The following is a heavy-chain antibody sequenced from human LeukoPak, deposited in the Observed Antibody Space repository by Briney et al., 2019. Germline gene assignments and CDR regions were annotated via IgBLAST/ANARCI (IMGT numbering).Heavy chain of an antibody. D-gene: IGHD3-10*01. J-gene: IGHJ6*02. CDR3: ARHKVLWFGEHGHYYGMDV. CDR1: GGSISSYY. CDR2: IYYSGST. Sequence: PSETLSLTCTVSGGSISSYYWSWIRQPPGKGLEWIGYIYYSGSTNYNPSLKSRVTISVDTSKNQFSLKLSSVTAADTAVYYCARHKVLWFGEHGHYYGMDVWGQGPTVTVSS. V-gene: IGHV4-59*08.